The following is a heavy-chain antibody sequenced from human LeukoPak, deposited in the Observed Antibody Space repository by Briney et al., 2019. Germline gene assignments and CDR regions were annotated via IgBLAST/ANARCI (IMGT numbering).Heavy chain of an antibody. CDR2: ISSSSSTI. CDR3: ARDSYIAVAGTLVDWFDP. CDR1: GFTFSSYS. V-gene: IGHV3-48*02. D-gene: IGHD6-19*01. Sequence: GGSLRLSCAASGFTFSSYSMNWVRQAPGKGLEWVSSISSSSSTIYYADSVKGRFTISRDNAKNSLYLQMNSLRDEDTAVYYCARDSYIAVAGTLVDWFDPWGQGTLVTVSS. J-gene: IGHJ5*02.